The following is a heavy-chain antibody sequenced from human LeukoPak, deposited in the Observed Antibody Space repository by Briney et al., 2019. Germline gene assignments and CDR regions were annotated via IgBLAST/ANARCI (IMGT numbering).Heavy chain of an antibody. CDR1: GYSFSNYW. CDR2: IHPSDSDT. J-gene: IGHJ4*02. D-gene: IGHD6-13*01. V-gene: IGHV5-51*01. Sequence: HGESLKISCKGSGYSFSNYWIGWVRQMPGKGLEWMGIIHPSDSDTRYSPSFQGHVTISADRSVSTAYLQWSDLKASDSAMYYCAGGITAAAVTKFDYWGQGTLVTVSS. CDR3: AGGITAAAVTKFDY.